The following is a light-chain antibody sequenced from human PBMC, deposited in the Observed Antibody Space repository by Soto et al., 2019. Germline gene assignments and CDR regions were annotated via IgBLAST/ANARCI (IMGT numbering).Light chain of an antibody. J-gene: IGKJ4*01. Sequence: EIVLTQSPGTLSLSPGDRATLSCRASQTVSFSYLAWYQQKPGQAPRLLIYGASSRATGIPDRFSGSESGTDFTLTISRLEPEDFAVYYCQHYGSSPLTFGGGTKVEIK. CDR2: GAS. V-gene: IGKV3-20*01. CDR1: QTVSFSY. CDR3: QHYGSSPLT.